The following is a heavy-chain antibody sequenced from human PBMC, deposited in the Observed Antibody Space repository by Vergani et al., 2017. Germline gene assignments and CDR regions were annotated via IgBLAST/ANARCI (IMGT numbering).Heavy chain of an antibody. CDR3: ARGSRDGYNWGRLGYYFDY. V-gene: IGHV1-46*03. CDR2: INPSGGST. CDR1: GYTFTSYY. Sequence: QVQLGQSGAEVKKPGASVKVSCKASGYTFTSYYMHWVRQVPGQGLEWMGIINPSGGSTSYAQKFQGRVTMTRDTSTSTVYMELRSLRSADTAVYYCARGSRDGYNWGRLGYYFDYWGQGTLVTVSS. D-gene: IGHD5-24*01. J-gene: IGHJ4*02.